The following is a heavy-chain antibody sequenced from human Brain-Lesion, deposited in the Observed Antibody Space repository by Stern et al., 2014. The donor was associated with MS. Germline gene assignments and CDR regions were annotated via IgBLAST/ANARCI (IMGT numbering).Heavy chain of an antibody. CDR2: IYQSGSA. J-gene: IGHJ6*02. D-gene: IGHD2/OR15-2a*01. CDR1: GASISNTQW. Sequence: MQLVESGPGLVKPSGTLSLTCAISGASISNTQWWTWVRQSPGKGLEWIGEIYQSGSANYNPSLRRRVPISVDRSKNSFSLKLNSVTAADTAVYYCARDPRRGGLSGYYHGLDVWGPGTTVTVSS. V-gene: IGHV4-4*02. CDR3: ARDPRRGGLSGYYHGLDV.